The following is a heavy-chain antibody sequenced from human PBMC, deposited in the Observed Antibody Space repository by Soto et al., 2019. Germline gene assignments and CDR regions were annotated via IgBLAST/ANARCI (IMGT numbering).Heavy chain of an antibody. V-gene: IGHV3-23*01. D-gene: IGHD1-26*01. CDR1: GFTFNNYA. CDR3: AKGSATQSSYYDY. Sequence: GGSLRLSCGASGFTFNNYAMSWVRQAPGKGLEWVSGISDSGGRTYYADAVKGRFTISRDNSKNTVYLKMNSLRVKDTAVYYCAKGSATQSSYYDYWGRGTLVTVSS. J-gene: IGHJ4*01. CDR2: ISDSGGRT.